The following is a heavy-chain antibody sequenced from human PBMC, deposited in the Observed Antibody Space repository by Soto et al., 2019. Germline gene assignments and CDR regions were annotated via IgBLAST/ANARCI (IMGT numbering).Heavy chain of an antibody. CDR1: GGSISSSNW. Sequence: NPSETLSLTCAVSGGSISSSNWWSWARQPPGKGLEWIGEIYHSGSTNYNPSLKSRVTISVDKSKNQFSLKLSSVTAADTAVYYCARSPYYDYYYYYGMDVWGQGTTVTVSS. V-gene: IGHV4-4*02. CDR2: IYHSGST. D-gene: IGHD3-10*01. J-gene: IGHJ6*02. CDR3: ARSPYYDYYYYYGMDV.